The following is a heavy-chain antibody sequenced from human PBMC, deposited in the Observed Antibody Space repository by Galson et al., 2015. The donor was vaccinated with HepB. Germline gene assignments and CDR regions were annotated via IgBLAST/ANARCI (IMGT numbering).Heavy chain of an antibody. CDR3: TRLVASSGGRAAAAANWFDP. CDR1: GFTFSDSA. V-gene: IGHV3-73*01. J-gene: IGHJ5*02. CDR2: IRSKANSYAT. Sequence: SLRLSCAASGFTFSDSAMHWVRQASGKGLEWVGRIRSKANSYATAYAASVKGRFTISRDDSKNTAYLQMNSLKTEDTAVYYCTRLVASSGGRAAAAANWFDPWGQGTLVTVSS. D-gene: IGHD6-13*01.